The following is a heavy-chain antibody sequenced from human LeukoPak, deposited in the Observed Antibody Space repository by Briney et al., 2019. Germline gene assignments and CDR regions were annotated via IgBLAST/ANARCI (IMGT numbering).Heavy chain of an antibody. CDR2: ISGSGGST. D-gene: IGHD1-1*01. CDR1: GFTFSSYA. J-gene: IGHJ6*03. Sequence: GGSLRLSCAASGFTFSSYAMSWVRQAPGKGLEWVSAISGSGGSTYYADSVKGRFTISRDNSKNTLYLQMNSLRAEDTAVYYCAKAEVQLERRHYYYYMDVWGKGTTVTVSS. CDR3: AKAEVQLERRHYYYYMDV. V-gene: IGHV3-23*01.